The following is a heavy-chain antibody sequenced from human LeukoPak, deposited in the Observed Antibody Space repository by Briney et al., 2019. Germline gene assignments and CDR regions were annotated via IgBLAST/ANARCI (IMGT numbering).Heavy chain of an antibody. CDR1: GFTFSNYE. Sequence: GGSLRLSCAASGFTFSNYEVSWVRQAPGKGLEWVSYISNSGSSIYYADSVKGRFTISRDNAKNSLYLQMNSLRGEDTAVYYCARVGRSTVGGYWGQGTLVTVSS. CDR2: ISNSGSSI. J-gene: IGHJ4*02. CDR3: ARVGRSTVGGY. D-gene: IGHD4-23*01. V-gene: IGHV3-48*03.